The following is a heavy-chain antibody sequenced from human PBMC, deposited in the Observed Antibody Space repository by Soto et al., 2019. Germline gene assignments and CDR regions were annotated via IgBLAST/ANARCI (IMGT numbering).Heavy chain of an antibody. Sequence: XGTLCLTCAVYGGSFSGYYWSWIRQPPGKGLEWIGEINHSGSTNYNPSLKSRVTISVDTSKNQFSLKLSSVTAADTAVYYCARASSQYDFWSGYYRLDYYGMDVWGQGTTVTVSS. CDR1: GGSFSGYY. CDR3: ARASSQYDFWSGYYRLDYYGMDV. V-gene: IGHV4-34*01. CDR2: INHSGST. J-gene: IGHJ6*02. D-gene: IGHD3-3*01.